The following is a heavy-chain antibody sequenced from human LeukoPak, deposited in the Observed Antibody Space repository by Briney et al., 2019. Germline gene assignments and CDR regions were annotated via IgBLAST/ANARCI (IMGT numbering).Heavy chain of an antibody. CDR2: IGPIGVYT. Sequence: GGSLRLSCAASGFTFSDYAMRWVRQAPGKGLEFVSVIGPIGVYTYYANSVKGRFTISRDNSKSTVSLQMGSLRDEDMAVYYCARSPPGRTNWNYYDYWGRGTLVTVSS. CDR3: ARSPPGRTNWNYYDY. J-gene: IGHJ4*02. CDR1: GFTFSDYA. D-gene: IGHD1-1*01. V-gene: IGHV3-64*01.